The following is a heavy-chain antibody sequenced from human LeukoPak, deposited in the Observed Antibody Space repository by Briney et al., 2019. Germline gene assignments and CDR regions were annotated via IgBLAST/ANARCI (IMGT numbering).Heavy chain of an antibody. J-gene: IGHJ4*02. V-gene: IGHV1-18*04. D-gene: IGHD5-18*01. CDR3: ARAPRGYSYGYGGY. Sequence: ASVKVSCKTSGYTFASYGIIWVRQAPGQGLEWMGWISAYSGNTNHAQKLQGRATLTTDTSTSTAYMELKSLRSDDTAVYYCARAPRGYSYGYGGYWGQGTLVTVSS. CDR2: ISAYSGNT. CDR1: GYTFASYG.